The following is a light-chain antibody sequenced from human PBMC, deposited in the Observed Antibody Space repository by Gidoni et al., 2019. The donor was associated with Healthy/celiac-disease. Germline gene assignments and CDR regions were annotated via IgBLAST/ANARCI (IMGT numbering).Light chain of an antibody. CDR3: QQYNSYPYT. Sequence: ITCRDSQSISSWLAWYQQKPGKAPKLLIYKASSLESGVPSRISGSGSGTEFTLTISSLQPDDFATYYCQQYNSYPYTFGQGTKLEIK. CDR2: KAS. J-gene: IGKJ2*01. CDR1: QSISSW. V-gene: IGKV1-5*03.